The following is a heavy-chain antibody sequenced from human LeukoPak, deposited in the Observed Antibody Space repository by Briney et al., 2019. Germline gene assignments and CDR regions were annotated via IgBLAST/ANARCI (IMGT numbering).Heavy chain of an antibody. Sequence: ASVKVSCKASGYTFTGYYMHWVRQAPGQGLEWMGWINPNSGGTNYAQKFQGRFTMTRDTSISTAYMELSRLRSDDTPVYYCARTPYYYDSSGYYTLYYFDYWGQGTLVTVSS. J-gene: IGHJ4*02. CDR3: ARTPYYYDSSGYYTLYYFDY. CDR1: GYTFTGYY. D-gene: IGHD3-22*01. V-gene: IGHV1-2*02. CDR2: INPNSGGT.